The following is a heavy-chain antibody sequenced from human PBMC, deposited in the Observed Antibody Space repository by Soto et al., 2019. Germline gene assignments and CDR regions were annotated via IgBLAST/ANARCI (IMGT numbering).Heavy chain of an antibody. V-gene: IGHV3-23*01. Sequence: GGSLRLSCAASGFTFSSYAMSWVRQAPGKGLEWVSTIRESVANTYYADSVKGRFTISRDNSKNTLYLQMNSLRAEDTAVYYCVGGIIKFAFDYWGQGTLVTVSS. CDR1: GFTFSSYA. J-gene: IGHJ4*02. CDR2: IRESVANT. CDR3: VGGIIKFAFDY. D-gene: IGHD3-16*01.